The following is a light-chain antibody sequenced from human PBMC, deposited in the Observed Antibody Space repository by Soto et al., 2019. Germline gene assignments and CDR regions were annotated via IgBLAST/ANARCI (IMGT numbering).Light chain of an antibody. V-gene: IGKV3-20*01. CDR3: QQYGSSRT. CDR1: QSVSSSY. CDR2: GAS. Sequence: EILLTQSPCTLSLSPGERATLSCRASQSVSSSYLAWYQQKPGQAPSLLIYGASSRATGIPDRFSGSGSGTDFTLTISRMEPEDFAVYYCQQYGSSRTFGQGTRWIS. J-gene: IGKJ1*01.